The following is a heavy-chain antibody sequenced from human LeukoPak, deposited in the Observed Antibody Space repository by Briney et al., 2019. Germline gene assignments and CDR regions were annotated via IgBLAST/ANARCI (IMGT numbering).Heavy chain of an antibody. V-gene: IGHV3-30*18. CDR2: ISYDGSNK. J-gene: IGHJ4*02. D-gene: IGHD6-13*01. CDR1: GFTFDDYG. CDR3: AKSFPAAGTFGDY. Sequence: GGSLRLSCAASGFTFDDYGMHWVRQAPGKGLEWVAVISYDGSNKYYADSVKGRFTISRDNSKNTLYLQMNSLRAEDTAVYYCAKSFPAAGTFGDYWGQGTLVTVSS.